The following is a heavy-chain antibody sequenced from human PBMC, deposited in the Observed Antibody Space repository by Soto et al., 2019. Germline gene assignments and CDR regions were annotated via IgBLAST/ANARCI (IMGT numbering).Heavy chain of an antibody. Sequence: QEQLVQSGAEVKKPGASLKVSCKASGYTFTDYYIHWVRQAPGQRLEWVGWINPDSGGTNLAQRFQGRVTMTSDTSINPAYLELRSLRADETAVYYCAIRTGQLAIISEFDGDWFFEVWCRGTLVTVSS. CDR1: GYTFTDYY. D-gene: IGHD2-2*01. J-gene: IGHJ2*01. V-gene: IGHV1-2*02. CDR3: AIRTGQLAIISEFDGDWFFEV. CDR2: INPDSGGT.